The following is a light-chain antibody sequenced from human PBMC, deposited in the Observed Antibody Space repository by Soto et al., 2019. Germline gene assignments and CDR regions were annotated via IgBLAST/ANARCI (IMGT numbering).Light chain of an antibody. CDR3: QLYCSSGT. CDR2: GAS. CDR1: QRVSNYY. J-gene: IGKJ1*01. Sequence: IVLPQSPATLSFSPGERATLSCRASQRVSNYYLAWYQQKPGQAPRLLNDGASNRATSIPDRCSGSGSGTDFTLTISRLEAEDFAEYYCQLYCSSGTFGQGTKVDIK. V-gene: IGKV3-20*01.